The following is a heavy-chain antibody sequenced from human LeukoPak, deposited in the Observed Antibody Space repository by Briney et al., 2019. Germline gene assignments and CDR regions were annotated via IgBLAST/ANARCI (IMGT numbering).Heavy chain of an antibody. CDR2: INPNSGGT. D-gene: IGHD1-26*01. CDR1: GYTFTGYS. J-gene: IGHJ4*02. CDR3: ARDIGELRDY. Sequence: ASVKVSCTASGYTFTGYSMHWVRQAPGHGLEWMGWINPNSGGTNYAQKFQGRVTVTRDTSISTAYMELSRLRSDDTAVYYCARDIGELRDYWGQGTLVTVSS. V-gene: IGHV1-2*02.